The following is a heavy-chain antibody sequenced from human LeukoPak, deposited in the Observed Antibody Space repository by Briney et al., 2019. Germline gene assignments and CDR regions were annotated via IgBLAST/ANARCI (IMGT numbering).Heavy chain of an antibody. V-gene: IGHV3-15*01. Sequence: PGGSLRLSCAASGFTFSKAWMSWVRQAPGKGLEWGGHIKATPDGGTTEYGAPVKGRFTISRDDSKTNLYLQMNSLKSEDTAVYFCTTLPGYSYGYLQDYWGQGTLVTVSS. CDR3: TTLPGYSYGYLQDY. D-gene: IGHD5-18*01. J-gene: IGHJ4*02. CDR1: GFTFSKAW. CDR2: IKATPDGGTT.